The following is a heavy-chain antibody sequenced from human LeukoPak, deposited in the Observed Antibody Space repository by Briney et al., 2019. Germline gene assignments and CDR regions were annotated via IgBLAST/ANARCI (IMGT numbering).Heavy chain of an antibody. Sequence: GGSPRLSCAASGFTVSSNYMSWVRQAPGKGLEWVSVIYSGGGTYYADSVKGRFTISRDNSKNTLYLQMNSLRAEDTAVYYCARDSGDGAFDIWGQGTMVTVSS. J-gene: IGHJ3*02. V-gene: IGHV3-53*01. D-gene: IGHD3-10*01. CDR2: IYSGGGT. CDR3: ARDSGDGAFDI. CDR1: GFTVSSNY.